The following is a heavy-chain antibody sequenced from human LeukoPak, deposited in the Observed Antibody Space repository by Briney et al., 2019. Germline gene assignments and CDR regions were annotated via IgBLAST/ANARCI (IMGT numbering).Heavy chain of an antibody. CDR3: ARAAMIVVSNSGWIDP. Sequence: SETLSLTCAVYGGSFSGYYWSWIRQPPGKGLEWIGEINHSGSTNYNPSLKSRVTISVDTSKNQFSLRLRSVTAADTAVYYCARAAMIVVSNSGWIDPWGQGTLVTVSS. D-gene: IGHD3-22*01. J-gene: IGHJ5*02. V-gene: IGHV4-34*01. CDR1: GGSFSGYY. CDR2: INHSGST.